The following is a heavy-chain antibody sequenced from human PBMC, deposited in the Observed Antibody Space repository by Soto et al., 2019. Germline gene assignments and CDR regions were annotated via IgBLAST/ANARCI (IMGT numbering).Heavy chain of an antibody. J-gene: IGHJ4*02. CDR3: ASTIVLMVYARHGYFDY. V-gene: IGHV1-24*01. CDR1: GYTLTELS. CDR2: FDPEDGET. D-gene: IGHD2-8*01. Sequence: ASVKVSCKVSGYTLTELSMHWGRQAPGKGLEWKGGFDPEDGETIYAQKFQGRVTMTEDTSTDTAYMELSSLRSEDTAVYYCASTIVLMVYARHGYFDYWGQGTLVTVSS.